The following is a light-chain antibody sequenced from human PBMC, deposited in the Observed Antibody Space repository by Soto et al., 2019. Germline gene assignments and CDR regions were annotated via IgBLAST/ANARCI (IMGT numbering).Light chain of an antibody. CDR2: GNS. CDR3: QSYDSSLSAVV. J-gene: IGLJ2*01. CDR1: SSNIGAGHD. Sequence: QSALTQPPSVSGAPGQRVTISCAGSSSNIGAGHDVHWYQQLPGTAPKLLIYGNSNRPSGVPDRFSGSKSGTSGSLAITGLQAEDEADYYCQSYDSSLSAVVFGGGTQLTVL. V-gene: IGLV1-40*01.